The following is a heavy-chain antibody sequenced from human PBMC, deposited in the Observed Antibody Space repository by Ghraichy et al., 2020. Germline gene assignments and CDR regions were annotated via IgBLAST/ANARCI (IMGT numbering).Heavy chain of an antibody. D-gene: IGHD3-22*01. CDR1: GFTFSRFG. CDR2: ISFGGSDK. J-gene: IGHJ4*02. V-gene: IGHV3-30*18. CDR3: AKALDTSFYDSSGYYPADS. Sequence: GESLNISCAASGFTFSRFGMHWVRQAPGKGLEWVAVISFGGSDKFYADSVTGRFTISRDNYKNMLYMQMNSLRAEDTAVYYCAKALDTSFYDSSGYYPADSWGQGTLVTVSS.